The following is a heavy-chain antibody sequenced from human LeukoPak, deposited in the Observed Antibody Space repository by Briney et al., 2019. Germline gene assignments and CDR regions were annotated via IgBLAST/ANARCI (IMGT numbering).Heavy chain of an antibody. CDR3: ARASFWESPINWFAP. D-gene: IGHD3-16*01. CDR2: IIPIFGTA. V-gene: IGHV1-69*13. J-gene: IGHJ5*02. Sequence: GASVKVSCKASGYTFTSYGISWVRQAPGQGLEWMGGIIPIFGTANYAQKFQGRVTITADESTSTAYMELSSLRFEDTAVYYCARASFWESPINWFAPWGQGTLVTVSS. CDR1: GYTFTSYG.